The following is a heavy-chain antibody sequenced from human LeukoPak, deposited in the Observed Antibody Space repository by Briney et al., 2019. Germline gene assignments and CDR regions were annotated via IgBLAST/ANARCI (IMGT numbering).Heavy chain of an antibody. CDR3: AREVGYSYGLDY. J-gene: IGHJ4*02. Sequence: VASVKVSCKPSRATFTSYAIRWVRQAPGQGLEWMGSIIPIFGTANYAQKCQGRVTITTDESTSTAYMELSSLRSEDTAVYYCAREVGYSYGLDYWGQGTLVTVSS. D-gene: IGHD5-18*01. V-gene: IGHV1-69*05. CDR1: RATFTSYA. CDR2: IIPIFGTA.